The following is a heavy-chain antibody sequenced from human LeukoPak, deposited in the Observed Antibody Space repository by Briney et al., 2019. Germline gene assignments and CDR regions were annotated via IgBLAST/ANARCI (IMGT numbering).Heavy chain of an antibody. CDR2: INHSGST. D-gene: IGHD4-17*01. CDR3: ARGLLGDYMTFDY. V-gene: IGHV4-34*01. J-gene: IGHJ4*02. Sequence: PSETLSLTCAVYGGSFSGYYWSWIRQPPGKGLEWIGEINHSGSTNYNPSLKSRVTISVDTSKSQFSLKLSSVTAADTAVYYCARGLLGDYMTFDYWGQGTLVTVSS. CDR1: GGSFSGYY.